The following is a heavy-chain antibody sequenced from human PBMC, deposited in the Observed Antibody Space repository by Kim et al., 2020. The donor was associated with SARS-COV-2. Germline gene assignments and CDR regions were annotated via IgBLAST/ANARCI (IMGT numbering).Heavy chain of an antibody. J-gene: IGHJ6*03. Sequence: IHDADSGKGRFTISRDNAKSSLYLQMSSLRAEDTAVYYCARLTYYNYMDVWGKGTTVTVSS. D-gene: IGHD3-9*01. CDR2: I. V-gene: IGHV3-11*04. CDR3: ARLTYYNYMDV.